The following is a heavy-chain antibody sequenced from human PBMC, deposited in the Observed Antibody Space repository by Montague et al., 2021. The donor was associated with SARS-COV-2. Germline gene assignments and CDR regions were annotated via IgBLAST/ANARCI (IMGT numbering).Heavy chain of an antibody. CDR3: ARDTRIQLWFDRDYYYGMDV. CDR2: TYYRSKWYN. CDR1: GDSVSSNSAA. D-gene: IGHD5-18*01. V-gene: IGHV6-1*01. Sequence: CAISGDSVSSNSAAWNWIRQSPSRGLEWLGRTYYRSKWYNDYAVSVKSRITINPDTSKNQFSLQLNSVTPEDTAVYYCARDTRIQLWFDRDYYYGMDVWGQGTTATVSS. J-gene: IGHJ6*02.